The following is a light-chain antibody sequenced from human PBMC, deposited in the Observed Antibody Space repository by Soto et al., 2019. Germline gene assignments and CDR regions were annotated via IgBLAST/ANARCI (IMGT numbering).Light chain of an antibody. V-gene: IGLV1-44*01. CDR1: TSNIGRST. CDR2: GNT. CDR3: ATWNDGIFV. J-gene: IGLJ1*01. Sequence: QSVLTQPPSASGTPGQRVTISCSGTTSNIGRSTVSWYQQFPGAAPKLLIYGNTQRPLGVPVRFSGSKSDTSASLAISGLHSEDEADYYCATWNDGIFVFGIGTKVTV.